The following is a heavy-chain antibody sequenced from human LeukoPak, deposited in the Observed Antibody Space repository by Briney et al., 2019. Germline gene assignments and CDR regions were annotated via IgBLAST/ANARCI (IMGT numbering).Heavy chain of an antibody. Sequence: GGSLRLSCAASGFTFSSYSMNWVRQAPGKGLEWVGHIKSKTDGGTTDYAAPVKGRFTISRDDSKNTLYLQMNSLKTEDTAVYYCTTVGIWIDLSPPAFAFANWGQGTLVTVSS. V-gene: IGHV3-15*01. J-gene: IGHJ4*02. D-gene: IGHD2-2*01. CDR3: TTVGIWIDLSPPAFAFAN. CDR1: GFTFSSYS. CDR2: IKSKTDGGTT.